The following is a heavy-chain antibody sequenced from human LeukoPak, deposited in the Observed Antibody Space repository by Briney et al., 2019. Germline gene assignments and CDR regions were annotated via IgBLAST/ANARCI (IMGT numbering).Heavy chain of an antibody. D-gene: IGHD3-10*01. V-gene: IGHV3-9*01. J-gene: IGHJ6*02. Sequence: PGGSLRLSCAASGFTFDDYAMHWVRQAPGKGLEWVSGISWNSGSIGYADSVKGRFTISRDNAKNSLYLQMNSLRAEDTALYYCAKDIYDGVTMVRGGRGMDVWGQGTTVTVSS. CDR1: GFTFDDYA. CDR3: AKDIYDGVTMVRGGRGMDV. CDR2: ISWNSGSI.